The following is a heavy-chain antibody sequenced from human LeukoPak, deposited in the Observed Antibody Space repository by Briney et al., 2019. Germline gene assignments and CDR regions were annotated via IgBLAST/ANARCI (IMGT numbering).Heavy chain of an antibody. CDR2: IYHSGST. V-gene: IGHV4-38-2*02. CDR1: GYSIISGYY. Sequence: SETLSLTCTVSGYSIISGYYWGWIRQPPGKGLEWIGSIYHSGSTYYNPSLKSRVTISVDTSKNQFSLKLSSVTAADTAVYYCARVGSIVVDFDYWGQGTLVTVSS. D-gene: IGHD2-15*01. J-gene: IGHJ4*02. CDR3: ARVGSIVVDFDY.